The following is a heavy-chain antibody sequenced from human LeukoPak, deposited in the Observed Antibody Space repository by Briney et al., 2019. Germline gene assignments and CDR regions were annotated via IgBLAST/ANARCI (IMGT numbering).Heavy chain of an antibody. CDR2: MNPNSGTT. CDR1: GYTFSSYD. CDR3: VRDRWEHLLGGLGMDV. V-gene: IGHV1-8*01. D-gene: IGHD1-26*01. Sequence: ASVKVSCKASGYTFSSYDMNWVRQATGQGLEWMGWMNPNSGTTGYAPKFQGRVTMTRDTSISTAYMELSSLRSEDTAVYYCVRDRWEHLLGGLGMDVWGQGTTVTVSS. J-gene: IGHJ6*02.